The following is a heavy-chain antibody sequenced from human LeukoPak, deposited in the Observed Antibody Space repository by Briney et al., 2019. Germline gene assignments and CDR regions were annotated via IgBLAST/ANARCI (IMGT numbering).Heavy chain of an antibody. CDR1: GYSFPSYW. J-gene: IGHJ5*02. CDR2: IQSGDSET. V-gene: IGHV5-51*01. D-gene: IGHD3-3*01. Sequence: GESLKISCKGSGYSFPSYWIGWVRQMPGKGLEWMRIIQSGDSETRYSPSFQGQVTISADKSISIAYLQWSSLKASDTAMYYCARSDFWCGYYTTKYNWFDPWGQGTLVTVSS. CDR3: ARSDFWCGYYTTKYNWFDP.